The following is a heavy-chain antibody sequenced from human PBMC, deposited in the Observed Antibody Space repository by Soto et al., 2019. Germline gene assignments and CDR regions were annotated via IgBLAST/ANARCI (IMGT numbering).Heavy chain of an antibody. V-gene: IGHV1-69*13. Sequence: SVKVSCKASGGTFSSYAISWVRQAPGQGLEWMGGIIPIFGTANYAQKFQGRVTITADESTSTAYMELSSLRSEDTAVYYCARDKASYYDFWSGYPAPHYYYYYGMDVWGQGTTVTVSS. D-gene: IGHD3-3*01. CDR1: GGTFSSYA. J-gene: IGHJ6*02. CDR3: ARDKASYYDFWSGYPAPHYYYYYGMDV. CDR2: IIPIFGTA.